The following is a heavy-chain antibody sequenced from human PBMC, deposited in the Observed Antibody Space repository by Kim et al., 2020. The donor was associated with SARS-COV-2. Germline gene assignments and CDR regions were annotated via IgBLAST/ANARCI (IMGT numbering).Heavy chain of an antibody. CDR2: ST. CDR3: ARGGGDYFDY. J-gene: IGHJ4*02. D-gene: IGHD4-17*01. V-gene: IGHV4-59*09. Sequence: STNDNPSLQSRVTISVDTSKNQFSLKLSSVTAADTAVYYCARGGGDYFDYWGQGTLVTVSS.